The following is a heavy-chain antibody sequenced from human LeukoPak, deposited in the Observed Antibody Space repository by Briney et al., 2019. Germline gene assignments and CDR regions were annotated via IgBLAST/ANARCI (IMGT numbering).Heavy chain of an antibody. CDR3: TRVSYADGGYFDY. V-gene: IGHV3-30*04. CDR1: GFTFSRSA. CDR2: ISNDGMRK. Sequence: PGGSLRLSCAASGFTFSRSAMHWVRQPPGKGLEWMAVISNDGMRKFHADSVKGRFTISRDNSKNTLYLQMNSLRAEDTAVYYCTRVSYADGGYFDYWGQGTLVTVSS. J-gene: IGHJ4*02. D-gene: IGHD3-16*01.